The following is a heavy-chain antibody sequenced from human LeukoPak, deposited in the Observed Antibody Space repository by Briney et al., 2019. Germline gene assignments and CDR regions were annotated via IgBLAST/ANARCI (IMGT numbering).Heavy chain of an antibody. CDR3: AKERDVVIRLEFDY. V-gene: IGHV3-30*18. Sequence: GRCLRLSCAASGCTFSGYGMPWVRQAPGKGLEWVAVISYDGSNKYYADSVKGRFTISRDNSKNTLYLQMNSLRAEDTAVYYCAKERDVVIRLEFDYWGQGTLVTVSS. J-gene: IGHJ4*02. CDR1: GCTFSGYG. CDR2: ISYDGSNK. D-gene: IGHD3-22*01.